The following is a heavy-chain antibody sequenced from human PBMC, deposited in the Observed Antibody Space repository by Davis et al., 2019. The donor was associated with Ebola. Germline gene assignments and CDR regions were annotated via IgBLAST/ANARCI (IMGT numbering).Heavy chain of an antibody. CDR3: ARDLGIDLTTVTTVYYYYGMDV. CDR2: IWYDGSNK. D-gene: IGHD4-17*01. J-gene: IGHJ6*02. CDR1: GFTFSDYY. Sequence: GESLKISCAASGFTFSDYYMSWVRQAPGKGLEWVAVIWYDGSNKYYADSVKGRFTISRDNSKNTLYLQMNSLRAEDTAVYYCARDLGIDLTTVTTVYYYYGMDVWGQGTTVTVSS. V-gene: IGHV3-33*08.